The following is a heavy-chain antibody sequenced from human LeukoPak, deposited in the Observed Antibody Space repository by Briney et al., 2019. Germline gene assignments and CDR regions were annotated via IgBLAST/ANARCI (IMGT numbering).Heavy chain of an antibody. V-gene: IGHV4-59*01. D-gene: IGHD2-2*01. J-gene: IGHJ5*02. Sequence: PSETLSLTCTVSGGSISSYYWSWIRQPPGKGLEWIGYIYYSGSTNYNPSLKSRVTISVDTSKNQFSLKLSSVTAADTAVYYCARTLYSVVPAAAAENWFDPWGQGTLVTVSS. CDR1: GGSISSYY. CDR3: ARTLYSVVPAAAAENWFDP. CDR2: IYYSGST.